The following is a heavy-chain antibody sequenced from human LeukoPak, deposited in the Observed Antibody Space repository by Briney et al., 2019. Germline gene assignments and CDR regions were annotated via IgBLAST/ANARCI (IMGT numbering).Heavy chain of an antibody. CDR3: ARDLVLSGFDY. V-gene: IGHV3-21*01. CDR2: IGSTSNYI. CDR1: GFTFSSYS. Sequence: GGSLRLSCAASGFTFSSYSLNWVRQAPGKGLEWVSSIGSTSNYIFYADSVKGRFTVSRDNAKNSLYLQMNSLRAEDSAVYYCARDLVLSGFDYWGQGTLVTVSS. D-gene: IGHD2-8*01. J-gene: IGHJ4*02.